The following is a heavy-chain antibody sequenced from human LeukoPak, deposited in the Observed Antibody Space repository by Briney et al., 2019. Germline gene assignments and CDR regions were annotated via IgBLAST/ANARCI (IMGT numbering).Heavy chain of an antibody. CDR3: ARNYGGENYFDY. D-gene: IGHD4-23*01. J-gene: IGHJ4*02. Sequence: SETPSLTCTVSGGSISSYYWSWIRQPPGKGLEWIAYIYYSGSTNYNPSLKSRVTISVDMSKNQFSLKLTSVTAADTAVYYCARNYGGENYFDYWGQGTLVTVSS. CDR2: IYYSGST. CDR1: GGSISSYY. V-gene: IGHV4-59*01.